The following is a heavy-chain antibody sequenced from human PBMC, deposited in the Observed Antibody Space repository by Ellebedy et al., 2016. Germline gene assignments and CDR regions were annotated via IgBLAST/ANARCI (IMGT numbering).Heavy chain of an antibody. CDR1: GFSFSTFG. D-gene: IGHD3-9*01. CDR2: ISSGSAYK. CDR3: TRDPYFDPLTGLYFGLDV. Sequence: GGSLRLSCAASGFSFSTFGLGWVRQAPGQGLEWVSSISSGSAYKYYADSVRGRFTISRDNANNSVYLQMDSLRAEDTATYYCTRDPYFDPLTGLYFGLDVWGLGTTITVSS. V-gene: IGHV3-21*04. J-gene: IGHJ6*02.